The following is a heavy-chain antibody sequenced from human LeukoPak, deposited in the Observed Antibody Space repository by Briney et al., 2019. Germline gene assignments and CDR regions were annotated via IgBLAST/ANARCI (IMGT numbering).Heavy chain of an antibody. CDR2: INPNSGGT. J-gene: IGHJ3*02. D-gene: IGHD2-2*01. Sequence: ASVKVSCKASGYTFTGYYMHWVRQAPGQGLEWMGWINPNSGGTNYTQKFQGWVTMTRDTSISTAYMELSRLRSDDTAVYYCARELLGYCSSTSCKNDAFDIWGQGTMVTVSS. V-gene: IGHV1-2*04. CDR3: ARELLGYCSSTSCKNDAFDI. CDR1: GYTFTGYY.